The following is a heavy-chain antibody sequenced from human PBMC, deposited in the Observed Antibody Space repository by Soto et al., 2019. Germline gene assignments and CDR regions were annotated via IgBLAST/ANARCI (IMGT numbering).Heavy chain of an antibody. CDR1: GGSISSSSYY. J-gene: IGHJ4*02. Sequence: SENLSLTCTVSGGSISSSSYYWGWIRQPPGKVLYWIGSIYYSGSTYYNPSLKSRVTISVDTSKNQFSLKLCSVTAADTSLYYCARHEFLEGMATIISDWGQGTLVTVSS. CDR2: IYYSGST. CDR3: ARHEFLEGMATIISD. D-gene: IGHD5-12*01. V-gene: IGHV4-39*01.